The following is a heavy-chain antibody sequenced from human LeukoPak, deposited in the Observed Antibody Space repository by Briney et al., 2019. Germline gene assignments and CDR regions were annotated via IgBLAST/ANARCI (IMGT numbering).Heavy chain of an antibody. J-gene: IGHJ4*02. CDR2: SNPSGAST. CDR3: ESTRGYYFDY. CDR1: GYSFTNYY. Sequence: ASVKVSCKASGYSFTNYYMHWVRQAPGQGLEWVGMSNPSGASTTYAHNFHSKITMTTHMSTSTVYMDLSSLTSEDTAVSYCESTRGYYFDYWGPGALVTVSS. V-gene: IGHV1-46*01.